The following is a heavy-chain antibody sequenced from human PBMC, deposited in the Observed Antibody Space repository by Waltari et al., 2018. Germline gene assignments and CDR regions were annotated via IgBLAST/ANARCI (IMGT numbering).Heavy chain of an antibody. CDR1: GFTFNDFS. J-gene: IGHJ4*02. CDR2: ISYDGSND. D-gene: IGHD1-7*01. Sequence: QVQLVESGGGVVQPGRSPKLSCEGHGFTFNDFSFHWIRQAPGKGQEWMALISYDGSNDYYADSGKGRFTISRDNSKNMLYLQISSLRSEDSAVYYCARDASRTFDLWGQGTLVTVSS. V-gene: IGHV3-30*15. CDR3: ARDASRTFDL.